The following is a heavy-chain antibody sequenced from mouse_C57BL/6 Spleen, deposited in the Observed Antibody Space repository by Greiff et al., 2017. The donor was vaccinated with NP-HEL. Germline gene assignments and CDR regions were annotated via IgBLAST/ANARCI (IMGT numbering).Heavy chain of an antibody. J-gene: IGHJ3*01. CDR2: IYPGDGDT. V-gene: IGHV1-80*01. CDR1: GYAFSSYW. CDR3: ARYYDYDGGGFAY. D-gene: IGHD2-4*01. Sequence: VKLQESGAELVKPGASVKISCKASGYAFSSYWMNWVKQRPGKGLEWIGQIYPGDGDTNYNGKFKGKATLTADKSSSTAYMQLSSLTSEDSAVYFCARYYDYDGGGFAYWGQGTLVTVSA.